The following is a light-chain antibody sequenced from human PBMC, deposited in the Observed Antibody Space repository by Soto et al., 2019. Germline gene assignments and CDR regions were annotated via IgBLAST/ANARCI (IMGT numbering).Light chain of an antibody. V-gene: IGKV1-5*01. CDR1: QSISSW. CDR3: QQYNSWWT. Sequence: DIQMTQSPSTLSASVGDRVTITFRASQSISSWLAWYQQKPGKAPKLLIYDASSLESGVPSRFSGSGSGTEFTLTISSLQPDDFATYYCQQYNSWWTFGQGTKVDIK. CDR2: DAS. J-gene: IGKJ1*01.